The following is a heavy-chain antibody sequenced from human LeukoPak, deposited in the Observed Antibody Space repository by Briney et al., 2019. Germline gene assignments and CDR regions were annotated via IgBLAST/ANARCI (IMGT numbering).Heavy chain of an antibody. CDR1: GFTVSSNY. Sequence: PGGSLRLSCAASGFTVSSNYMSWVRQAPGKGLEWVSVIYSGGSTYYADSVKGRFTISRDNSKNTLYLQMNNLRAEDTAVYYCAKAPEWYCSGGSCDGAFDIWGQGTMVTVSS. D-gene: IGHD2-15*01. J-gene: IGHJ3*02. CDR2: IYSGGST. CDR3: AKAPEWYCSGGSCDGAFDI. V-gene: IGHV3-66*02.